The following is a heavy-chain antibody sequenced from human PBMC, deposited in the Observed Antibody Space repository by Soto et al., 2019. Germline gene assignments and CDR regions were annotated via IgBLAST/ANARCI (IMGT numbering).Heavy chain of an antibody. Sequence: RASVKVSCKASGGTFSSYAISWVRQAPGQGLEWMGGIIPIFGTANYAQKFQGRVTITADESTSTAYMELSSLRSEDTAVYYCAAFRALRFLEWLKGRYPSYGMVFWGQGTTVTVSS. V-gene: IGHV1-69*13. J-gene: IGHJ6*02. CDR3: AAFRALRFLEWLKGRYPSYGMVF. CDR2: IIPIFGTA. CDR1: GGTFSSYA. D-gene: IGHD3-3*01.